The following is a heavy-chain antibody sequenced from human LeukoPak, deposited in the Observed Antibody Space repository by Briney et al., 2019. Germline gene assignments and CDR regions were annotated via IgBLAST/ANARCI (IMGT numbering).Heavy chain of an antibody. J-gene: IGHJ4*02. Sequence: GGSLRLSCAASGFTFSSYAMHWVRQAPGKGLEWVAVISYDGSNKYYADSVKGRFTISRDNSKNTLYLQMNSLRAEDTAVYYCARGGYYDSSGPFDYWGQGTLVTVSS. CDR1: GFTFSSYA. V-gene: IGHV3-30-3*01. CDR3: ARGGYYDSSGPFDY. CDR2: ISYDGSNK. D-gene: IGHD3-22*01.